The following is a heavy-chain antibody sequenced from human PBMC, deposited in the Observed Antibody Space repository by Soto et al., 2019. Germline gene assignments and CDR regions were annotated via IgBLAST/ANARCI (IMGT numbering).Heavy chain of an antibody. CDR1: GGTISSYY. D-gene: IGHD6-25*01. J-gene: IGHJ4*02. V-gene: IGHV4-59*08. Sequence: SETLSLTCTVSGGTISSYYLSWIRQTTGKGLEWIGYIYYSGSTNYNPSLKSRVTISVDTSKNQFSLKLSSVTAADTAVYYCARLSGGYFDYWGQGTLVTVSS. CDR3: ARLSGGYFDY. CDR2: IYYSGST.